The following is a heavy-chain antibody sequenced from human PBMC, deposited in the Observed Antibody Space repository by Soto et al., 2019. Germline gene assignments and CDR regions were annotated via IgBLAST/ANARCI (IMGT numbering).Heavy chain of an antibody. Sequence: EVQVVESGGGLVKPGGSLRLSCAASGFTFSSYTMNWVLHAPGKGLEWVSSISSSSTYIYYADSLNGRFTISRDNAKNSLYLQMNSLRAEDSAVSHCARDNNLPHGSGTIYYYYGMDVWGQGTTVTVSS. D-gene: IGHD3-10*01. CDR2: ISSSSTYI. J-gene: IGHJ6*02. CDR3: ARDNNLPHGSGTIYYYYGMDV. V-gene: IGHV3-21*01. CDR1: GFTFSSYT.